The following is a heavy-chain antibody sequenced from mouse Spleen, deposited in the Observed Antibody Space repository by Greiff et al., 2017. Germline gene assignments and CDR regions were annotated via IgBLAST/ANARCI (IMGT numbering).Heavy chain of an antibody. J-gene: IGHJ1*01. CDR2: INYDGSST. V-gene: IGHV5-16*01. CDR1: GFTFSDYY. D-gene: IGHD2-1*01. Sequence: VQLKESEGGLVQPGSSMKLSCTASGFTFSDYYMAWVRQVPEKGLEWVANINYDGSSTYYLDSLKSRFIISRDNAKNILYLQMSSLKSEDTATYYCARVYGNYGWYFDVWGAGTTVTVSS. CDR3: ARVYGNYGWYFDV.